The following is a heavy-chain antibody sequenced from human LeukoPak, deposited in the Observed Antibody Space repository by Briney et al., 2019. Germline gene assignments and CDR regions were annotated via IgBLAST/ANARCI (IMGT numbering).Heavy chain of an antibody. J-gene: IGHJ4*02. V-gene: IGHV3-30*19. CDR2: ISSDGSEK. D-gene: IGHD3-22*01. CDR1: GFSFSSYA. Sequence: GGSLRLSCAASGFSFSSYAILWVRQAPGKGLEWLSFISSDGSEKYYADSVKGRFTISRDNSKNTLYLQLSSLRVEDTAVYYCAREHGRSGYFDYWGQGTLVSVSS. CDR3: AREHGRSGYFDY.